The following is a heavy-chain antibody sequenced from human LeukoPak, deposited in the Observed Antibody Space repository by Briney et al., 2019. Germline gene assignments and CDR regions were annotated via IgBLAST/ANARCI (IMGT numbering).Heavy chain of an antibody. CDR3: AKDPSRGTAGPISRRGY. V-gene: IGHV3-23*01. D-gene: IGHD2-21*01. CDR2: ISGSGGST. J-gene: IGHJ4*02. CDR1: GFTFSSYA. Sequence: PAGSLRLSCAASGFTFSSYAMSWVRQAPGKGLEWVSAISGSGGSTYYADSVKGRFTISRDNSKNTLYLQMNSLRAEDTAVYYCAKDPSRGTAGPISRRGYWGQGTLVTVSS.